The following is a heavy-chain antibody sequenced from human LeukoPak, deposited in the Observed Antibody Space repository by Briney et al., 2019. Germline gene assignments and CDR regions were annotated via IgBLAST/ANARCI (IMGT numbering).Heavy chain of an antibody. V-gene: IGHV4-30-4*01. CDR3: ARRYCSSTSCYHDY. CDR1: GGSISSGDYY. D-gene: IGHD2-2*01. J-gene: IGHJ4*02. Sequence: SETLSLTCTVSGGSISSGDYYWSWIRQPPGKGLEWIGYIYYSGSTYYNPSLKSRVTISVDTSKNQFSLKLSSVTAADTAVYYCARRYCSSTSCYHDYWGQGTLVTVSS. CDR2: IYYSGST.